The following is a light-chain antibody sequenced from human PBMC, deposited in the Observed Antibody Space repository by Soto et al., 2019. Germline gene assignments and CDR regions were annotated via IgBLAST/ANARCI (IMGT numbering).Light chain of an antibody. CDR2: GAS. J-gene: IGKJ1*01. Sequence: ELVLTQSPGTLSLSPGARATLSCRASQSVSNNYLAWYQQKPGQAPRLLIYGASNRATGIPDRFIGSGSGTEFTLTISRLEPEDFAVDYCQQYGSSGTFGQGTKVDIK. V-gene: IGKV3-20*01. CDR3: QQYGSSGT. CDR1: QSVSNNY.